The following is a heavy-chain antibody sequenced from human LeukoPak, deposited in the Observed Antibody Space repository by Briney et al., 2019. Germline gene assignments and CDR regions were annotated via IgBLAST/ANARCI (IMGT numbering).Heavy chain of an antibody. Sequence: TGGSLRLSCAASGFTFSSYAMSWVRQAPGKGLEWVSAVSGSGGSTYYADSVKGRFTISRDNSKNTLYLQMNSLRAEDTAVYYCAKGGSSGWCPLDYWGQGTLDTVSS. CDR1: GFTFSSYA. CDR2: VSGSGGST. D-gene: IGHD6-19*01. J-gene: IGHJ4*02. V-gene: IGHV3-23*01. CDR3: AKGGSSGWCPLDY.